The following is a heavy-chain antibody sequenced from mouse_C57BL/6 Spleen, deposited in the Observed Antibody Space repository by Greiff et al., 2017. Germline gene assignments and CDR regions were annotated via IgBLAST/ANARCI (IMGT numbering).Heavy chain of an antibody. J-gene: IGHJ2*01. CDR3: ARRGGNSESPDFDY. D-gene: IGHD2-1*01. CDR1: GYTFTSYW. V-gene: IGHV1-50*01. Sequence: QVQLQQPGAELVKPGASVKLSCKASGYTFTSYWMQWVKQRPGQGLEWIGEIDPSDSYTNYNQKFKGKATLTVDTSSSTAYMQLSSLTSEDSAVYYCARRGGNSESPDFDYWGQGTTLTVSS. CDR2: IDPSDSYT.